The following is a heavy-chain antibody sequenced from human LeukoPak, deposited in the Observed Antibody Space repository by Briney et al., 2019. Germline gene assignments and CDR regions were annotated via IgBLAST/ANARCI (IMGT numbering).Heavy chain of an antibody. J-gene: IGHJ5*02. D-gene: IGHD2-2*02. CDR3: ARDRCSSTSCYKLPWFDP. CDR1: GGTFSSYA. Sequence: SVKVSCKASGGTFSSYAISWVRQAPGQGLEWMGGIIPIFGTANYAQKFQGRVTITTDESTSTAYMELSSLRSEDTAVYYCARDRCSSTSCYKLPWFDPWGQGTLVTVSS. CDR2: IIPIFGTA. V-gene: IGHV1-69*05.